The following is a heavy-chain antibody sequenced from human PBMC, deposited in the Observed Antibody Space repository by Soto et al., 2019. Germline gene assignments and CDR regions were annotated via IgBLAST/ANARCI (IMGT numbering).Heavy chain of an antibody. D-gene: IGHD3-22*01. Sequence: PSEDLSLTCTVSGGSISSYYWGWIRQPPGKGLEWIGYIYHSGSTNYNPSLKSRLTISLDTSKNQFSLKLSSVTAADTAVYYCARDYYDSSGYYYPFDHWGQGTLLTVSS. V-gene: IGHV4-59*01. CDR1: GGSISSYY. J-gene: IGHJ4*02. CDR2: IYHSGST. CDR3: ARDYYDSSGYYYPFDH.